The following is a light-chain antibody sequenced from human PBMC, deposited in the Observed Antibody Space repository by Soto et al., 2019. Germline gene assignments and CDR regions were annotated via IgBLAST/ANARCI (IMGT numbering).Light chain of an antibody. V-gene: IGKV3-15*01. CDR1: QSVGHK. Sequence: TLSLSPWQIATPSCWASQSVGHKLAWYQQKPGQAPRLVIYDTSTRATGIPARFSGSGSGTEFTLTISSLQPEDFAIYYCQQSYSTPSTFGQGTRLEIK. CDR3: QQSYSTPST. J-gene: IGKJ5*01. CDR2: DTS.